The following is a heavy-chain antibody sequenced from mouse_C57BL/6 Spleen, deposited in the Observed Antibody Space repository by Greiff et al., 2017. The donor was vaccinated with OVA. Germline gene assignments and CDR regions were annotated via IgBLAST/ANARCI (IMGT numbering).Heavy chain of an antibody. CDR2: INPGSGGT. Sequence: VQLQESGAELVRPGTSVKVSCKASGYAFTNYLIEWVKQRPGQGLEWIGVINPGSGGTNYNEKFKGKATLTADKSSSTAYMQLSSLTSEDSAVYFCARGDTTVVATNYVDYWGQGTTLTVSS. J-gene: IGHJ2*01. CDR3: ARGDTTVVATNYVDY. CDR1: GYAFTNYL. V-gene: IGHV1-54*01. D-gene: IGHD1-1*01.